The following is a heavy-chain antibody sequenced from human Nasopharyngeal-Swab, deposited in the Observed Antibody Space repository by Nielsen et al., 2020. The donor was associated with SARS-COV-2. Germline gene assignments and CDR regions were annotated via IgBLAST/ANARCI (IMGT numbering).Heavy chain of an antibody. CDR3: ARHRGIYYYYYGMDV. D-gene: IGHD3-10*01. Sequence: SETLSLTCTVSGGSISSSSYYWGWIRQPPGKGLEWIGSIYYSGSTYYSPSLKSRVTISVDTSNNQFSLKLSSVTAADTAVYYCARHRGIYYYYYGMDVWGQGTTVTVSS. CDR1: GGSISSSSYY. CDR2: IYYSGST. V-gene: IGHV4-39*01. J-gene: IGHJ6*02.